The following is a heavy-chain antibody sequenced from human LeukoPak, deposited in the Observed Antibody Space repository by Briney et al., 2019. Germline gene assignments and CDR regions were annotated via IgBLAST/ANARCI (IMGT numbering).Heavy chain of an antibody. CDR1: GFTFSSYG. Sequence: GGSLRLSCAASGFTFSSYGMHWVRQAPGKGLEWVAVISYDGSNKYYADSVKGRFTISRDNSKNTLYLQMNSLRAEDTAVYYCAKIGLGYCSGGSCYEDYWGQGTLVTVSS. V-gene: IGHV3-30*18. CDR2: ISYDGSNK. CDR3: AKIGLGYCSGGSCYEDY. J-gene: IGHJ4*02. D-gene: IGHD2-15*01.